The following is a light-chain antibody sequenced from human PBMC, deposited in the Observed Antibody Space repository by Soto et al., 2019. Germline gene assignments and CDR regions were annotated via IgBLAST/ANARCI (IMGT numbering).Light chain of an antibody. CDR2: GAS. CDR3: QQYNNWPGP. Sequence: EIVMTQSPATLSVSPGERATLSCRASKSVSSNLAWYHQKPGQAPRLLIYGASTRATGIPARLSGSGSGTEFTLTVNSLQSEDFAVYYCQQYNNWPGPFGQGTMVDIK. CDR1: KSVSSN. V-gene: IGKV3-15*01. J-gene: IGKJ1*01.